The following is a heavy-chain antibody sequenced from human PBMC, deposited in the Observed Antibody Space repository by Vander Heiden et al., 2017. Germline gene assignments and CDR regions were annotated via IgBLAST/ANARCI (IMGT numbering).Heavy chain of an antibody. CDR2: IRNKAASHTT. V-gene: IGHV3-72*01. D-gene: IGHD3-22*01. Sequence: DVQRVESGGGLVQPGGSLRLSCLGSGFTFSDHYMDWVRQAPGKGLEWVGRIRNKAASHTTAYAASVEGRFAISRDDSKNSLYLQLNSLKTEDTAMYYCATSPSSGYNWGQGTQVTVSS. CDR1: GFTFSDHY. J-gene: IGHJ1*01. CDR3: ATSPSSGYN.